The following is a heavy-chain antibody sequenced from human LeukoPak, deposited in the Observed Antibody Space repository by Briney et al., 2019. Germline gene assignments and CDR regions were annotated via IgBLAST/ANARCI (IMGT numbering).Heavy chain of an antibody. CDR1: GFTFSSYA. CDR3: AKDRSSSWYLGSFDY. V-gene: IGHV3-23*01. Sequence: PGGSLRLSCGASGFTFSSYAMSWFRQAPGKGLEWVSAISGSGGSTYYADSVKGRFTISRDNSKNTLYQQMNSLRAEDTAVYYCAKDRSSSWYLGSFDYWGQGTLVTVSS. J-gene: IGHJ4*02. CDR2: ISGSGGST. D-gene: IGHD6-13*01.